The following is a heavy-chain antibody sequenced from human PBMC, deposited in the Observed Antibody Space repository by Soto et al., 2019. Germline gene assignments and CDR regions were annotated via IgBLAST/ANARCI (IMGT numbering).Heavy chain of an antibody. V-gene: IGHV3-21*01. CDR2: ISSSSSYI. CDR3: ARDQAIFWSGYSWFDP. D-gene: IGHD3-3*01. J-gene: IGHJ5*02. CDR1: AFTFSSYS. Sequence: LRLSCAASAFTFSSYSMHWVRQAPGKGLEWVASISSSSSYIYYADSVKGRFTISRDNAKNSVYLQMNSLRAEDTAVYHCARDQAIFWSGYSWFDPWGQGTLVTVSS.